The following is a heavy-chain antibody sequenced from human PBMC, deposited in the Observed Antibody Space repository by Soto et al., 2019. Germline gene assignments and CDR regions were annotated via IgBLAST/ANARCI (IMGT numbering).Heavy chain of an antibody. J-gene: IGHJ6*02. V-gene: IGHV1-46*03. CDR2: INPSGGST. CDR3: ARVRMGYGMDV. CDR1: GYTFTSYD. D-gene: IGHD1-26*01. Sequence: ASVKVSCKASGYTFTSYDMHWVRQAPGQGLEWMGIINPSGGSTNYAQKFQGRVTMTRDTSTSTVYMELNSLRSEDTAVYYCARVRMGYGMDVWGQGTTVTVSS.